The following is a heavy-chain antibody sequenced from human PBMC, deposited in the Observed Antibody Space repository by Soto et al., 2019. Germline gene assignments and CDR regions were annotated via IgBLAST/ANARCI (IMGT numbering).Heavy chain of an antibody. J-gene: IGHJ5*02. CDR2: TYHTGST. CDR1: GGSFGTNY. D-gene: IGHD3-10*01. Sequence: SETLSLTYTISGGSFGTNYWSWTRQAPGRGLEWIGYTYHTGSTKYNPSLKSRATISVDTSKNQFSLTLNSAAAADTAVYYCATDSAGRGPFDPWGQGILVTVSS. CDR3: ATDSAGRGPFDP. V-gene: IGHV4-59*13.